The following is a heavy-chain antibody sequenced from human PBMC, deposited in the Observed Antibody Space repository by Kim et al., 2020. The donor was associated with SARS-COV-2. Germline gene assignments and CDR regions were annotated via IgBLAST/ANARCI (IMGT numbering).Heavy chain of an antibody. D-gene: IGHD2-2*01. V-gene: IGHV3-21*01. CDR3: ARDSSS. J-gene: IGHJ4*02. Sequence: SRSSYIYYADSVKGRFTISRDDAKNSLYLQMNSLRAEDTAVYYCARDSSSWGQGTLVTVSS. CDR2: SRSSYI.